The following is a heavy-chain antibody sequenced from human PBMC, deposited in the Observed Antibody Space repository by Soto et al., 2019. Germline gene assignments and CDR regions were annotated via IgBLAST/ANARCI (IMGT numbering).Heavy chain of an antibody. CDR3: AIGGSSPGDYGMDV. CDR1: GFTFSSYW. D-gene: IGHD6-6*01. J-gene: IGHJ6*02. V-gene: IGHV3-74*01. CDR2: SNSDGSST. Sequence: GGSLRLACAASGFTFSSYWTHWVRQAPGKGLVWVLRSNSDGSSTSYADSVKGRFAISRDNAKNTLYLQMNSLRAEDTAVYYCAIGGSSPGDYGMDVWGQGTTVTVSS.